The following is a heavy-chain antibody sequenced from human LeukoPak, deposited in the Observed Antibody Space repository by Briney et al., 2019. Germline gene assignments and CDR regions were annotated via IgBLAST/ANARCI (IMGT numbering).Heavy chain of an antibody. V-gene: IGHV4-59*01. CDR3: ARGVGRIAARQGYYYYYMDV. J-gene: IGHJ6*03. Sequence: SETLSLTCTVSGGSISSYYWSWIRQPPGKGLEWIGYIYYSGSTNYNPSLKSRVTISVDTSKNQFSLKLSSVTAADTAVYYCARGVGRIAARQGYYYYYMDVWGKGTTVTVSS. D-gene: IGHD6-6*01. CDR1: GGSISSYY. CDR2: IYYSGST.